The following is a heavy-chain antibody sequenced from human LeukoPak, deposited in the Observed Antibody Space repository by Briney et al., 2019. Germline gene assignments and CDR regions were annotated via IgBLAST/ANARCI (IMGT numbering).Heavy chain of an antibody. Sequence: SSKTLSLTCSVSGGSFSNHFWSWVRQPAGKGLEWIGRIYPSGNTNYNPSLKSRVTLSVDTSKTQFYLSLSSVTAADTAVYYCAREDSGSYYNFYYFYMDVWGKGTTVTISS. V-gene: IGHV4-4*07. J-gene: IGHJ6*03. D-gene: IGHD3-10*01. CDR2: IYPSGNT. CDR3: AREDSGSYYNFYYFYMDV. CDR1: GGSFSNHF.